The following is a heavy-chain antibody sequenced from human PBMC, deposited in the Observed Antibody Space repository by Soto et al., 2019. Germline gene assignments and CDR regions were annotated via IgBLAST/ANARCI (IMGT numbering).Heavy chain of an antibody. CDR2: IKSKTDGGTT. CDR3: TTLYYDFWSGYWLQDDAFDI. J-gene: IGHJ3*02. V-gene: IGHV3-15*01. Sequence: GGSLILSCAASGFTFSNAWMSWVRQAPGKGLEWVGRIKSKTDGGTTDYAAPVKGRFTISRDDSKNTLYLQMNSLKTEDTAVYYCTTLYYDFWSGYWLQDDAFDIWGQGTMVTV. D-gene: IGHD3-3*01. CDR1: GFTFSNAW.